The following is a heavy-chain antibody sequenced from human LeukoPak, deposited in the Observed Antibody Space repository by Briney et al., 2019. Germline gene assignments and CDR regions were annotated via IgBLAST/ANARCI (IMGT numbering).Heavy chain of an antibody. CDR1: GGSIASSRN. D-gene: IGHD2-8*01. Sequence: SETLSLTCTVSGGSIASSRNWGWIRRPPGKGLDWIGSIFYSGSTFYSPSLKSRITISVDTSKNQFSLKLNSVTAADTAIYYCARHEKVYGASFDYWGQGTLVTVSS. CDR3: ARHEKVYGASFDY. CDR2: IFYSGST. V-gene: IGHV4-39*01. J-gene: IGHJ4*02.